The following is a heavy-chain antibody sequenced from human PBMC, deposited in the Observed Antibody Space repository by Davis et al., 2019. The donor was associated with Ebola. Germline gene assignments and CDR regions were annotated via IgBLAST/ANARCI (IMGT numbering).Heavy chain of an antibody. CDR2: TYYTSRWNN. D-gene: IGHD6-19*01. CDR1: GDSVSSAG. V-gene: IGHV6-1*01. CDR3: TRGWFKSGMDV. J-gene: IGHJ6*02. Sequence: PSETLSLTCAISGDSVSSAGWNWIRQSPSRGLEWLGRTYYTSRWNNDYALSVRSRITINADTSKNQFSLQLNSVTPEDTAVYYCTRGWFKSGMDVWGQGTTVTVSS.